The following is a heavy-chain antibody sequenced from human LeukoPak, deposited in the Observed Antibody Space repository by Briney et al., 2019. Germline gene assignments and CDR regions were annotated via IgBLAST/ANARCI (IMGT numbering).Heavy chain of an antibody. D-gene: IGHD4-23*01. Sequence: GESLKISCKGSGYSFTSYWIGWVRQMPGKGLEWMGIIYPGDSDTRYSPSFQGQVTIPADKSISTAYLQWSSLKASDTAMYYCARQGNGYYYYYYGMDVWGQGTTVTVSS. CDR3: ARQGNGYYYYYYGMDV. CDR1: GYSFTSYW. J-gene: IGHJ6*02. V-gene: IGHV5-51*01. CDR2: IYPGDSDT.